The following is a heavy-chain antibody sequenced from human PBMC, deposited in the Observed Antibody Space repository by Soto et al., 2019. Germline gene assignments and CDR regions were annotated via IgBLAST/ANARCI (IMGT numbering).Heavy chain of an antibody. V-gene: IGHV4-39*01. D-gene: IGHD2-2*01. CDR2: IYYSGST. CDR1: CGSISSSSYY. CDR3: ASEPIRGLYCSSTSCFLDY. J-gene: IGHJ4*02. Sequence: SETVSLTCTVSCGSISSSSYYWGWIRQPPGKGLEWIGSIYYSGSTYYNPSLKSRVTISVDTSKNQFSLKLSSVTAADTAVYYCASEPIRGLYCSSTSCFLDYWGQGTLVTVSS.